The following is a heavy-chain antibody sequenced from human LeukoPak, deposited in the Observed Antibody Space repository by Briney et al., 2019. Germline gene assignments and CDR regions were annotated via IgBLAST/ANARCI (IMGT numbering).Heavy chain of an antibody. V-gene: IGHV1-2*02. CDR3: ARKGRAGYWFDP. CDR1: GYTFTGYY. J-gene: IGHJ5*02. CDR2: INPNSGGT. Sequence: ASVKVSCKASGYTFTGYYMHWVRHAPGQGLEWMGWINPNSGGTNYAQKFQGRVTMTRDTSISTAYMELSRLRSEDTAVYYCARKGRAGYWFDPWGQGTLVTVSS.